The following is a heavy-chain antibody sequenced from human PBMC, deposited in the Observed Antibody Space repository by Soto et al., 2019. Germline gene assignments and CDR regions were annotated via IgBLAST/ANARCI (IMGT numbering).Heavy chain of an antibody. Sequence: PSETLSLTCTVSGGSVSSGRYDWIWIRQRKGKGLEWIGYIYYSGSTNYNPSLKSRVTISVDTSKNQFSLKLSSVTAADTAVYYSARYYYYGSGSYQTIYGLDVWGQGTTVTVSS. CDR1: GGSVSSGRYD. V-gene: IGHV4-61*01. D-gene: IGHD3-10*01. CDR2: IYYSGST. J-gene: IGHJ6*02. CDR3: ARYYYYGSGSYQTIYGLDV.